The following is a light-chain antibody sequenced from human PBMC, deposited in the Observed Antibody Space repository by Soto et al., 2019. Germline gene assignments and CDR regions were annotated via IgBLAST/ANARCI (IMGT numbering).Light chain of an antibody. J-gene: IGKJ1*01. V-gene: IGKV3-15*01. CDR1: QSVSSK. Sequence: EIAMTQSPATLSVSPGERATLSCRASQSVSSKIAWYQQKPGQAPRLLIYDASTRATGIPARFSGSGSGTEFTLTISSLQSEDFAVYYCQQFNNWPRTFGQGTKVEIK. CDR3: QQFNNWPRT. CDR2: DAS.